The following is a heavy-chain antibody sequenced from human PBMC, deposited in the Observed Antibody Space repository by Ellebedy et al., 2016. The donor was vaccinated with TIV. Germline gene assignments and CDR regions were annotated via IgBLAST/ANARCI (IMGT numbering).Heavy chain of an antibody. J-gene: IGHJ4*02. Sequence: GESLKISCAVSGFTFSNAWMSWVRQAPGKGLELVANIQKHGGEKYYVDSVKGRFTISRDDPKNSLYLEMSRLTDDDTAVYYWARGGASSSWFLRNWGQGTRVTVSS. CDR2: IQKHGGEK. CDR1: GFTFSNAW. CDR3: ARGGASSSWFLRN. D-gene: IGHD6-13*01. V-gene: IGHV3-7*03.